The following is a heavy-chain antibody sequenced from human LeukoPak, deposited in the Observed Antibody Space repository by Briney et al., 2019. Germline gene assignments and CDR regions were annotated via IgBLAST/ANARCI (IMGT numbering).Heavy chain of an antibody. J-gene: IGHJ4*02. CDR1: GYSLSSGYY. D-gene: IGHD3-16*01. CDR2: IYHSGST. CDR3: VHWGSPNFDY. Sequence: PSETLSLTCAVSGYSLSSGYYWGWIRQPPGKGLEWIGSIYHSGSTYYNPSLKSLVTISVDTSKNQFSLKLSSVTAADTAVYYCVHWGSPNFDYWGQGTLVTVSS. V-gene: IGHV4-38-2*01.